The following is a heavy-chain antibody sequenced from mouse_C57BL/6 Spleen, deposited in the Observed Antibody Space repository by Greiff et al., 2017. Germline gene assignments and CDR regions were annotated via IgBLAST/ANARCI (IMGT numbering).Heavy chain of an antibody. CDR1: GYTFTSYW. Sequence: QVQLQQPGAELVKPGASVKLSCKASGYTFTSYWMQWVKQRPGQGLEWIGEIDPSDSYTNYNQKFKGKATLTVDTSSSTAYMQLSSLTSEDSAVYYCARPGNYGSYWYFDVWGTGTTVTVSS. CDR2: IDPSDSYT. D-gene: IGHD2-1*01. V-gene: IGHV1-50*01. J-gene: IGHJ1*03. CDR3: ARPGNYGSYWYFDV.